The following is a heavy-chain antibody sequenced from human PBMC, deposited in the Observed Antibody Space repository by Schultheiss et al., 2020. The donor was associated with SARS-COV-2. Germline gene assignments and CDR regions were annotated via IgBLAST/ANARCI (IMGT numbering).Heavy chain of an antibody. D-gene: IGHD5/OR15-5a*01. CDR3: ARDPRVTVIDAFDL. CDR1: GGSISSGSYY. Sequence: SETLSLTCTVSGGSISSGSYYWSWIRQRAGKGLEWIGRIYTSGSTNYNPSLKSRVTISVDTSKNQFSLKLSSVTAADTAVYYCARDPRVTVIDAFDLWGQGTMVTVSS. CDR2: IYTSGST. J-gene: IGHJ3*01. V-gene: IGHV4-61*02.